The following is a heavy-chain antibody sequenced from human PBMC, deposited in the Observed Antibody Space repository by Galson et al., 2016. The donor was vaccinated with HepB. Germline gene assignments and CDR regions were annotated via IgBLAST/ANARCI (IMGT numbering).Heavy chain of an antibody. V-gene: IGHV4-39*01. J-gene: IGHJ5*02. CDR1: GGSIRTSTYY. Sequence: ETLSLTCTVSGGSIRTSTYYWGWIRQPPGKGLEWIGNIYYSGSTYYSPSLKSRVTISVDTSTNQFSLSLRSVTAADTALYYCATDYGDYGFDPWGQGTLVTVSS. D-gene: IGHD4-17*01. CDR3: ATDYGDYGFDP. CDR2: IYYSGST.